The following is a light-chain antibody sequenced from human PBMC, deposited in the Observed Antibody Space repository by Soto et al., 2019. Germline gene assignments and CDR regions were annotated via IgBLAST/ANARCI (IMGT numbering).Light chain of an antibody. CDR1: SRDVGGYNY. Sequence: QPVLNQPASVSGAPGQSITISCTGTSRDVGGYNYVSWYQQHPGKAPKLMIYDVSNRPSGVSNRFSGSESGNTASLTISGLQAEDEADYYCCSYTSSSTFVFGSGTKVTVL. CDR3: CSYTSSSTFV. CDR2: DVS. J-gene: IGLJ1*01. V-gene: IGLV2-14*01.